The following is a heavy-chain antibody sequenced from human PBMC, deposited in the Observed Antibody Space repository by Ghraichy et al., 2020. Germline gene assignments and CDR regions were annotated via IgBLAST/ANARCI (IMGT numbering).Heavy chain of an antibody. J-gene: IGHJ4*02. CDR2: IYSSGST. Sequence: GGSLRLSCAASGFTVSSNYMSWVRQAPGKGLEWVSVIYSSGSTYYADSVKGRFTISRDNSKNTLYLQMTSLRAEDTAVYYCTRESNCGGDCFGYWGQGTLVTVSS. D-gene: IGHD2-21*01. V-gene: IGHV3-53*01. CDR1: GFTVSSNY. CDR3: TRESNCGGDCFGY.